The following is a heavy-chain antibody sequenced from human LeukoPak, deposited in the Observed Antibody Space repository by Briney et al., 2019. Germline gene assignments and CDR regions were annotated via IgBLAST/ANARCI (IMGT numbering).Heavy chain of an antibody. Sequence: RGSLRLSCAASGFTFSSYWMSWVRQAPGKGLEWVANIKQDGGEKYYVESVKGRFTISRDNVKNSLYLQMNSLRVEDTAVYYCARARGGYDLDYWGQGTLVTVSS. J-gene: IGHJ4*02. CDR3: ARARGGYDLDY. D-gene: IGHD5-12*01. CDR2: IKQDGGEK. CDR1: GFTFSSYW. V-gene: IGHV3-7*01.